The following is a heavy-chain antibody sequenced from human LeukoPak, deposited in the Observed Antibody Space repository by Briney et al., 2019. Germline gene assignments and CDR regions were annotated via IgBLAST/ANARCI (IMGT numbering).Heavy chain of an antibody. CDR1: GFTFSSYS. V-gene: IGHV3-21*01. Sequence: GSLRLSCAASGFTFSSYSMNWVRQAPGKGLEWVSSISSSSSYIYYADSVKGRFTISRDNAKNSLYLQMNSLRAEDTAVYYCARQGSYYPADFDYWGQGTLVTVSS. CDR2: ISSSSSYI. D-gene: IGHD3-22*01. J-gene: IGHJ4*02. CDR3: ARQGSYYPADFDY.